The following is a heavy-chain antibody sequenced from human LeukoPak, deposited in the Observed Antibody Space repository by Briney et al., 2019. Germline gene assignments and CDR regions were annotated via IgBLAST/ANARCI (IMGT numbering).Heavy chain of an antibody. V-gene: IGHV4-34*01. CDR1: GGSFSGYY. J-gene: IGHJ4*02. CDR2: INHSGST. CDR3: ARAGKYERYFDY. Sequence: SETLSLTCAVYGGSFSGYYWSWIRQPPGKGLEWIGEINHSGSTNYNPSLKSRVTISVDTSKNQFSLKLSSVTAADTAVYYCARAGKYERYFDYWGQGTLVTVSS. D-gene: IGHD2-2*01.